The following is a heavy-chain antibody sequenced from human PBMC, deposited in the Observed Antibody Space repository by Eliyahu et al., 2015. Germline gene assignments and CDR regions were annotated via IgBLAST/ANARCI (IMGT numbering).Heavy chain of an antibody. CDR3: SRLPPIHGSGWPYGMDV. CDR2: INPHSGGT. Sequence: QVQLVQSGAEVKKPGASVKVSCKASGYTFSAYVIHWIRQAPGQGLEWMGWINPHSGGTNYTEKFQGRVTMTRDTSLSTVYMELRRLRSDDTAVYYCSRLPPIHGSGWPYGMDVWGQGTTVTVSS. D-gene: IGHD6-19*01. V-gene: IGHV1-2*02. J-gene: IGHJ6*02. CDR1: GYTFSAYV.